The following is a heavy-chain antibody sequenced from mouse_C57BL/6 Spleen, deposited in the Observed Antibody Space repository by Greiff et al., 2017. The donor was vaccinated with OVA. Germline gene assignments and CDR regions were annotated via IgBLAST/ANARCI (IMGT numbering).Heavy chain of an antibody. CDR3: ARSTMITTRLDY. D-gene: IGHD2-4*01. CDR2: IYPGDGDT. CDR1: GYAFSSYW. V-gene: IGHV1-80*01. Sequence: QVQLQQSGAELVKPGASVKISCKASGYAFSSYWMNWVKQRPGKGLEWIGQIYPGDGDTNYNGKFKGKATLTADKSSSTAYMQLSSLTSEDSAVYFCARSTMITTRLDYWGQGTTLTVSS. J-gene: IGHJ2*01.